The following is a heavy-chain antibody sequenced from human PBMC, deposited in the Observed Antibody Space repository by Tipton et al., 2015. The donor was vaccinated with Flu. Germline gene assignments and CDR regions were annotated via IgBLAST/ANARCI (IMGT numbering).Heavy chain of an antibody. V-gene: IGHV4-39*01. Sequence: TLSLTCTVSGGSISSSSYYWGWIRQPPGKGLEWIGSMDYSGTTYPSPSLKSRVSISVDTSKTQLSLKLSSVSATDTGVYYCARIGAYSRDWGPLPYFYGMDVWGQGTTVTVSS. J-gene: IGHJ6*02. CDR3: ARIGAYSRDWGPLPYFYGMDV. D-gene: IGHD6-19*01. CDR2: MDYSGTT. CDR1: GGSISSSSYY.